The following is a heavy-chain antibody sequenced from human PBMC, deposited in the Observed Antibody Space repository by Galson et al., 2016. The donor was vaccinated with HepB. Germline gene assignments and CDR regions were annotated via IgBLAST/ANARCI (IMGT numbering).Heavy chain of an antibody. V-gene: IGHV3-64D*09. CDR2: LFSNGGSA. Sequence: SLRLSCAASGFTFSTYAMHWVRQAPGKGLEFVSALFSNGGSAYYGDSVKGRFTVARDDSRNTLYLKMTSLRAEDSAVYFFVKGVKNWNYDDYWVQGTRVTVSS. D-gene: IGHD3-3*01. J-gene: IGHJ4*02. CDR3: VKGVKNWNYDDY. CDR1: GFTFSTYA.